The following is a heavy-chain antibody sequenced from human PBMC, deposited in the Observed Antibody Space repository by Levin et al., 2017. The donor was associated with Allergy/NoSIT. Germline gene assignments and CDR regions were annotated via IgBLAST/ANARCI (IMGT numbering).Heavy chain of an antibody. CDR3: ASAVRSPYSSSWYRVGHGQFAY. V-gene: IGHV4-34*01. Sequence: PSETLSLTCAVYGGSFSGYYWSWIRQPPGKGLEWIGEINHSGSTNYNPSLKSRVTISVDTSKNQFSLKLSSVTAADTAVYYCASAVRSPYSSSWYRVGHGQFAYWGQGTLVTVSS. CDR1: GGSFSGYY. D-gene: IGHD6-13*01. J-gene: IGHJ4*02. CDR2: INHSGST.